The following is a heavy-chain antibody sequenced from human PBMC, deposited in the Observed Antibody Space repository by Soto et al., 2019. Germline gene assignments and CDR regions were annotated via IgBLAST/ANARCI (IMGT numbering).Heavy chain of an antibody. Sequence: PSETLSLTCNVSGGSISGHYWTWIRQPAGKGLEWIGRIYSTGTTDYNPSLESRVTMSVDTSKNRFSLNLRSVTAADTAVYFCAREKGYYSTGMDVWGQGTTVTVSS. CDR3: AREKGYYSTGMDV. V-gene: IGHV4-4*07. CDR1: GGSISGHY. J-gene: IGHJ6*02. CDR2: IYSTGTT.